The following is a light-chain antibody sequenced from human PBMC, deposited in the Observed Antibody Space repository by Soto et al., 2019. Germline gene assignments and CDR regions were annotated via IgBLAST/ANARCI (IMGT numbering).Light chain of an antibody. CDR1: QSVGIK. CDR2: GTS. Sequence: EIVVTQSPATLSVSPGDRATLSCRASQSVGIKLAWYQQKPGQAPRLLIYGTSTRATGIPARFSGIASGTEFTLAISSLQSEYFAVYYCQQYNDWPYNFGQGTKLEI. J-gene: IGKJ2*01. V-gene: IGKV3-15*01. CDR3: QQYNDWPYN.